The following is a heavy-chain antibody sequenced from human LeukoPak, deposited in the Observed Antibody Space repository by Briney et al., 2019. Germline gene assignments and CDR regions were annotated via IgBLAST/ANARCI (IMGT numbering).Heavy chain of an antibody. CDR1: GFTFRTYA. CDR3: VRGTYSHGSKYFYY. J-gene: IGHJ4*02. CDR2: IRSSGEST. D-gene: IGHD5-18*01. Sequence: GGSLRLSCAASGFTFRTYAMSWVRQAPGKGLEWVSSIRSSGESTYYADSVKGRFTISRDNSKNTLYLQMSKRRAEDPGVYYCVRGTYSHGSKYFYYRGQGTPGTVSP. V-gene: IGHV3-64D*06.